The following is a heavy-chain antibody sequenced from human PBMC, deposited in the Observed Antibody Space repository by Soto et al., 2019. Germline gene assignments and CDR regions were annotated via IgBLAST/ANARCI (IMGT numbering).Heavy chain of an antibody. J-gene: IGHJ1*01. D-gene: IGHD2-21*02. Sequence: QVQLVESGGGVVQPGRSLRLSCAASGFTFSSYSMHWVRQAPGKGLEWVAVISYDGSNKYYADSVKGRFTISRDNSKTTLYLQMNSLRTEDTAVYYCARDAFKGDLEYFQYWGQGTLVTVSS. V-gene: IGHV3-30-3*01. CDR1: GFTFSSYS. CDR3: ARDAFKGDLEYFQY. CDR2: ISYDGSNK.